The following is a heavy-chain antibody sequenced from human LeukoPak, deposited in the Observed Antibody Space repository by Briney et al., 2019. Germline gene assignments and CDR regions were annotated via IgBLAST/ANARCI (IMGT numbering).Heavy chain of an antibody. CDR1: GFTFSSYS. CDR3: ARGSDLRFSYDY. J-gene: IGHJ4*02. V-gene: IGHV3-21*01. Sequence: GRCLRLSYAASGFTFSSYSMNSVRQAPGKWLEWVSSISSISRYIYYADSVKGRFTISRDNAKNSLYLQMNSLRAEDTAVYYCARGSDLRFSYDYWGQGTLVTVSS. CDR2: ISSISRYI. D-gene: IGHD3-10*01.